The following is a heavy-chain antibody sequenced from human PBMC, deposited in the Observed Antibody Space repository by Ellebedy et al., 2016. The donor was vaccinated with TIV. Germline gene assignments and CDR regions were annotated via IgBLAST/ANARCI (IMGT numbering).Heavy chain of an antibody. J-gene: IGHJ4*02. CDR3: ARPSHGGIIHY. D-gene: IGHD1-14*01. CDR1: GGSFSGYY. V-gene: IGHV4-34*01. Sequence: MPSETLSLTCAVYGGSFSGYYWTWIRQTPGKGLEWIGEISHSGYTNYNPSLQSRVTLSVDASKDHFSLKLRSVTAADTAVYFCARPSHGGIIHYWGQGSLVTVSS. CDR2: ISHSGYT.